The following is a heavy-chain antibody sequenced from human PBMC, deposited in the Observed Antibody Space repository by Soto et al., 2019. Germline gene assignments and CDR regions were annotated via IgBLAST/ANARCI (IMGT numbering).Heavy chain of an antibody. J-gene: IGHJ6*03. CDR1: GLTFPSYA. CDR3: AKGSSSTQYLNYYFYHMDV. D-gene: IGHD2-2*01. Sequence: LLESGGGLVQPGGSLRLSCAASGLTFPSYAMNWVRQAPGQGLEWVSAIGGSGANTYYADSVKGRFTISRDNSKNTVYLQMNSLRAEDTAVYYCAKGSSSTQYLNYYFYHMDVWGKGTTVSVSS. CDR2: IGGSGANT. V-gene: IGHV3-23*01.